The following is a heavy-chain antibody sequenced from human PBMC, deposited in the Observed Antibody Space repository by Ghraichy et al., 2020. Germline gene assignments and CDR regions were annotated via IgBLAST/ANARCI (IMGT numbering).Heavy chain of an antibody. CDR2: ISSSSSYI. Sequence: GGSLRLSCAASGFTFSSYSMNWVRQAPGQGLEWVSSISSSSSYIYYADSVKGRFTISRDNAKNSLYLQMNSLRAEDTAAYYCARDHRVGCSSTSCYGPQKVDPWGQGPLVTVSS. CDR3: ARDHRVGCSSTSCYGPQKVDP. D-gene: IGHD2-2*01. V-gene: IGHV3-21*01. J-gene: IGHJ5*02. CDR1: GFTFSSYS.